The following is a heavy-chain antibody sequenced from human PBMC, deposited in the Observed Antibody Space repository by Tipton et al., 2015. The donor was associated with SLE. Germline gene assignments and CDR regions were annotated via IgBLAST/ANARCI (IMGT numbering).Heavy chain of an antibody. D-gene: IGHD6-13*01. CDR1: GGSISSSSYY. CDR3: ARGFPHTIAAAGHYFDY. CDR2: IYYSGST. V-gene: IGHV4-39*07. Sequence: GLVKPSETLSLTCTVSGGSISSSSYYWGWIRQPPGKGLEWIGSIYYSGSTYYNPSLKSRVTISVDTSKNQFSLKLSSVTAADTAVYYCARGFPHTIAAAGHYFDYWGQGTLVTVSS. J-gene: IGHJ4*02.